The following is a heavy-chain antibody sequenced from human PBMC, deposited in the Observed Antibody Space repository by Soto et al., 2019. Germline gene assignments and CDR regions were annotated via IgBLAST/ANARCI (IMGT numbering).Heavy chain of an antibody. CDR3: ASAPEKLLIQPKFDY. V-gene: IGHV4-59*01. J-gene: IGHJ4*02. CDR1: AGSISTDY. D-gene: IGHD5-18*01. CDR2: ISSSGIP. Sequence: SETLSLTCTVSAGSISTDYWSWIRQAPGRGLEWIGYISSSGIPVYTPSLKSRLTISVDPSKNLFSLQLASVTAADTAVYYCASAPEKLLIQPKFDYWGQGALVTVSS.